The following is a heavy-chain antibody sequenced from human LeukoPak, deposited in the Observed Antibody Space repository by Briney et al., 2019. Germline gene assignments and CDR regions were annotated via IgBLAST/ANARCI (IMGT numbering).Heavy chain of an antibody. V-gene: IGHV3-23*01. CDR3: ATTLHSGYYDLY. CDR1: GFTFSSSA. CDR2: IGGSGAGT. D-gene: IGHD3-22*01. Sequence: GGSLRLACAASGFTFSSSAMSWVRQAPGKGLEWVSGIGGSGAGTYYAVSVKGRFTISRDNSKNTLYLQMNSLRAEDTAVYYCATTLHSGYYDLYWGQGTLVTVSS. J-gene: IGHJ4*02.